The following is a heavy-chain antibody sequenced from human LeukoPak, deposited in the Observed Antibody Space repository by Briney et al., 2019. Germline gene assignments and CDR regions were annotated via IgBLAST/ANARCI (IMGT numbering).Heavy chain of an antibody. CDR3: ARRRGSGWFLDY. V-gene: IGHV4-59*08. Sequence: PSETLSLTCTVSGGSISSYYWSWIRQPPGKGLEWIGYIYYSGSTNYNPSLKSRVTISVDTSKNQFSLKLSSVTAADTAVYYCARRRGSGWFLDYWGQGTLVTVSS. D-gene: IGHD6-19*01. CDR1: GGSISSYY. CDR2: IYYSGST. J-gene: IGHJ4*02.